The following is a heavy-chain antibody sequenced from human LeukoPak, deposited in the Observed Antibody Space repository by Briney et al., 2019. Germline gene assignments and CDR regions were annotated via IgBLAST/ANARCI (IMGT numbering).Heavy chain of an antibody. CDR1: GFTFSSHW. V-gene: IGHV3-7*03. J-gene: IGHJ4*02. Sequence: PGGSLRLSCAASGFTFSSHWMSWVRQAPGKGLEWVANIRQDGSEKYYVDSVKGRYTISRDNAKNSLYLQMNSLRAEDTAVYYCARVRGGNSLDYWGQGTLVTVSS. CDR3: ARVRGGNSLDY. CDR2: IRQDGSEK. D-gene: IGHD4-23*01.